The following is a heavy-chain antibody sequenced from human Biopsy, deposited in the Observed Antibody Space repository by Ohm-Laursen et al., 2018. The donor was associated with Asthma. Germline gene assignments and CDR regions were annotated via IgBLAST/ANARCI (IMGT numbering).Heavy chain of an antibody. CDR2: ISNSSSTI. V-gene: IGHV3-48*02. D-gene: IGHD2-21*02. CDR1: GFTFSSYA. Sequence: SLRLSCAAPGFTFSSYAMNWVRQAPGKGLEWVSYISNSSSTIYYADSVKGRFAISRDNAKNSLYLQMNSLRDEDTAVYYCARDAGYCGGDCYSLLEYYYYYYGMDVWGQGTTVTVSS. CDR3: ARDAGYCGGDCYSLLEYYYYYYGMDV. J-gene: IGHJ6*02.